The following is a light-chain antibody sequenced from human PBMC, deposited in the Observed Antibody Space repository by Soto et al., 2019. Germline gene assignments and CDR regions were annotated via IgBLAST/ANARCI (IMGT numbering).Light chain of an antibody. CDR2: AAS. CDR1: QSISNN. CDR3: QQYNNWPPLT. V-gene: IGKV3-15*01. J-gene: IGKJ4*01. Sequence: EIVMAQSPAALSVSPGERATLSCRASQSISNNLAWYQQKPGQAPRLLIYAASTRATGIPARFSGSGSGTQFTLTISSLQSEDFAIYYCQQYNNWPPLTFGGGTKVEIK.